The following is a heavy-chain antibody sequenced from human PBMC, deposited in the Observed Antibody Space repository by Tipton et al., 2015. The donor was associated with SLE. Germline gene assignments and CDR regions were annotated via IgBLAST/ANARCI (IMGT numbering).Heavy chain of an antibody. V-gene: IGHV1-18*01. D-gene: IGHD3-3*01. J-gene: IGHJ4*02. CDR1: GYTFMKYG. Sequence: QLVQSGAEVKKPGASVKVSCKASGYTFMKYGISWVRQAPGQGLEWMGWTSAYNGNTQHAQKFQGRLTMTRDTMTSTAYMELRSLTFDDTAVYYCARDPWSGGFIWGQGTLVTVSS. CDR3: ARDPWSGGFI. CDR2: TSAYNGNT.